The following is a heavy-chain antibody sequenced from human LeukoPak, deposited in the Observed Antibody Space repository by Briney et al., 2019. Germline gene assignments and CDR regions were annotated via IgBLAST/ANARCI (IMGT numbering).Heavy chain of an antibody. J-gene: IGHJ6*03. V-gene: IGHV3-23*01. D-gene: IGHD3-3*01. CDR3: ARSNTNWDFWSGYHYYYYYMDV. Sequence: PGGSLRLSCAASGFTFSSYAMSWVRQAPGKGLEWVSAISGSGGSTYYADSVKGRFTISRDNSKNTLYLQMNSLRAEDTAVYYCARSNTNWDFWSGYHYYYYYMDVWGKGTTVTVSS. CDR2: ISGSGGST. CDR1: GFTFSSYA.